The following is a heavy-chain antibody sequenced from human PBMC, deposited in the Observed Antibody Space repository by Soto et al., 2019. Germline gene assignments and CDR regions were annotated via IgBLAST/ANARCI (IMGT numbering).Heavy chain of an antibody. CDR1: GFTFSSYW. CDR3: ARGYSSFDY. CDR2: IKEDGSEK. D-gene: IGHD6-13*01. V-gene: IGHV3-7*04. J-gene: IGHJ4*02. Sequence: GGSLRLSCAASGFTFSSYWMSWVRQAPGKGGEWVANIKEDGSEKYYVDPVKGRFTFSRDNAKNPVYMQMNSLRAEDTAVYYCARGYSSFDYWGQGTLVTVSS.